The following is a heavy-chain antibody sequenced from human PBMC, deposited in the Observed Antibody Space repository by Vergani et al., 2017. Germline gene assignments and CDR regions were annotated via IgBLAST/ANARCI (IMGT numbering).Heavy chain of an antibody. CDR3: ARVLIAAAVRYFDY. Sequence: EVQLVESGGGLVKPGGSLRLSCAASGFTFSSYSMNWVRQAPGKGLEWVSSISSSSSYIYYADSVKGRFTISRDNAKNSLYLQMNSLRAEDTAVYYCARVLIAAAVRYFDYWGQGTLVTVSS. V-gene: IGHV3-21*01. CDR1: GFTFSSYS. D-gene: IGHD6-13*01. CDR2: ISSSSSYI. J-gene: IGHJ4*02.